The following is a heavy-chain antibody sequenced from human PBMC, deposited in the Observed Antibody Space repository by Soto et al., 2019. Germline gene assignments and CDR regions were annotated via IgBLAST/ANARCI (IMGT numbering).Heavy chain of an antibody. D-gene: IGHD5-12*01. J-gene: IGHJ6*02. CDR2: ISSSSSTI. CDR1: GFTFSSYS. V-gene: IGHV3-48*02. CDR3: ARDSEGYSGYDLGYYYYGMDV. Sequence: EVQLVESGGGLVQPGGSLRLSCAASGFTFSSYSMNWVRQAQGKGLEWVSYISSSSSTIYYADSVKGRFTISRDNAKNSLYLQMNSLRDEDTAVYYCARDSEGYSGYDLGYYYYGMDVWGQGTTVTVSS.